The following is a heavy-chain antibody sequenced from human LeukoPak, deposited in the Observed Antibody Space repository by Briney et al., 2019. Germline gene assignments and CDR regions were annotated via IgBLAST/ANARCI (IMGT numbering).Heavy chain of an antibody. CDR1: GGSISSFY. CDR2: VYYSGST. J-gene: IGHJ6*03. D-gene: IGHD2-15*01. CDR3: ARGYCSGGSCYSYYYYNYMDV. Sequence: SETLSLTCTVSGGSISSFYWSWIRQPPGKGLEWIGYVYYSGSTNYNPSLKSRVTISVDTSKNQFSLKLSSVTAADTAVYYCARGYCSGGSCYSYYYYNYMDVWGKGTTVTVSS. V-gene: IGHV4-59*12.